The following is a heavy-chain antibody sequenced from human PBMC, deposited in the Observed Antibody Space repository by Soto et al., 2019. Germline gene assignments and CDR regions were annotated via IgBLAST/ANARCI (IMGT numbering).Heavy chain of an antibody. CDR3: ARSPGYSYGDY. J-gene: IGHJ4*02. V-gene: IGHV1-3*01. CDR2: INAGNGNT. Sequence: ASVKVSCKASGYTFTSYAMHWVRQAPGQRLEWLGWINAGNGNTKYSQKFQGRVTITRDTSASTAYMELSSLRSEDTAVYYCARSPGYSYGDYWGQGILVTVSS. CDR1: GYTFTSYA. D-gene: IGHD5-18*01.